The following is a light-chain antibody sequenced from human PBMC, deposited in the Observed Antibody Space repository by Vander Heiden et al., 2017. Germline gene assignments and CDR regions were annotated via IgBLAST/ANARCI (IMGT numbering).Light chain of an antibody. Sequence: SYELTQPSSVSVSPGQTARITCSGDVLAKKYARWFQQKPGQAPILVIYKDNERPSGIPERFSGSSSGTTVTLTISGAQVEDEADYYCYSEADNNLVFGGGTKLTVL. CDR1: VLAKKY. CDR3: YSEADNNLV. CDR2: KDN. J-gene: IGLJ2*01. V-gene: IGLV3-27*01.